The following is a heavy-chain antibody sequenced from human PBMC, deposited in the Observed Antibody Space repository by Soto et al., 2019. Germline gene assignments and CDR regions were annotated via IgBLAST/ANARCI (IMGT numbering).Heavy chain of an antibody. CDR2: IHYSGST. J-gene: IGHJ3*01. D-gene: IGHD3-22*01. V-gene: IGHV4-61*08. CDR1: GGSSSSDDYY. Sequence: SETQSLPSPVSGGSSSSDDYYWSWIRQHPGKGLEWIGYIHYSGSTNHKPSLKSRVIISLDTSKNQISLKLSSVTAADTAMYYCARDTWHESNNYFEDVFDSWGQGTMVTVSS. CDR3: ARDTWHESNNYFEDVFDS.